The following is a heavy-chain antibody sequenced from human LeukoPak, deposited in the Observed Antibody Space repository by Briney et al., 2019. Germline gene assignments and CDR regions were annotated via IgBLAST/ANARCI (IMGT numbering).Heavy chain of an antibody. V-gene: IGHV4-61*08. CDR1: GASVGSAGYY. D-gene: IGHD1-26*01. CDR3: ARTQSQSGSYRYYFGY. Sequence: KPSETLSLTCAVSGASVGSAGYYWGWIRQPPGGGLEWIGYIYYISNTNYNPSLKSRVTMSVDPSKNQFSLKLNSVTAADTAVYYCARTQSQSGSYRYYFGYWGQGTLVTVSS. J-gene: IGHJ4*02. CDR2: IYYISNT.